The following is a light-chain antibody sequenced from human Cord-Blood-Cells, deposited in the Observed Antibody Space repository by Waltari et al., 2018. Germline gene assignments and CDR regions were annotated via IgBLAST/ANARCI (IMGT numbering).Light chain of an antibody. CDR1: QSISSY. CDR2: AAS. J-gene: IGKJ1*01. CDR3: QQSYTTPWT. V-gene: IGKV1-39*01. Sequence: DIQMTQSPSSLSASVGDRVTITCRASQSISSYLNWYQQKPGKAPKLLIYAASSLQSRVPSRFSGSGSGTDFTLTISSLQPEDFATYDCQQSYTTPWTFGQGTKVEIK.